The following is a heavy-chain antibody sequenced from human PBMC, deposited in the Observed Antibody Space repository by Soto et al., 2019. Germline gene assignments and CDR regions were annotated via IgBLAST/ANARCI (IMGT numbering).Heavy chain of an antibody. D-gene: IGHD2-15*01. CDR2: IIPIFGTA. Sequence: SSVKVSCKASGGTFSSYAISWVRQAPGQGLEWMGGIIPIFGTANYAQKFQGRVTITADESTSTAYMELSSLRSEDTAVYYCAGGYCSGASCYTNFDYWGQGTLVTVSS. CDR3: AGGYCSGASCYTNFDY. J-gene: IGHJ4*02. V-gene: IGHV1-69*13. CDR1: GGTFSSYA.